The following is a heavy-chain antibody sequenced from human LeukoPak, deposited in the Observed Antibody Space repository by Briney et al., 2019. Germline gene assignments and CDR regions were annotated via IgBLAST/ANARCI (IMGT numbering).Heavy chain of an antibody. CDR3: ARVIDSSSWYGWFDP. CDR1: GGSISSSNW. D-gene: IGHD6-13*01. J-gene: IGHJ5*02. Sequence: SGTLSLTCAVSGGSISSSNWWSWVRQPPGKGLEWIGEIYHSGSTNYNPSLKSRVTISVDKSKNQFSLKLSSVTAADTAVYYCARVIDSSSWYGWFDPWGQGTLVTVSS. V-gene: IGHV4-4*02. CDR2: IYHSGST.